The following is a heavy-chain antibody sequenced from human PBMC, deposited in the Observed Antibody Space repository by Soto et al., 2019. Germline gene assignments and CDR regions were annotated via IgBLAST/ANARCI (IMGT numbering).Heavy chain of an antibody. J-gene: IGHJ4*02. CDR2: SNPSGGRT. D-gene: IGHD2-8*01. V-gene: IGHV1-46*02. CDR3: ARPPYPACINSVWSPLDY. Sequence: QVQLVQSGAEVKKPGASVKISCKASGYTFNSYYMHWVRQAPGQGLEWMVISNPSGGRTNYAQKVKGRVAMTRDTSTGIGYMELNSLRSADTAVYYCARPPYPACINSVWSPLDYWGKGSLVTVSS. CDR1: GYTFNSYY.